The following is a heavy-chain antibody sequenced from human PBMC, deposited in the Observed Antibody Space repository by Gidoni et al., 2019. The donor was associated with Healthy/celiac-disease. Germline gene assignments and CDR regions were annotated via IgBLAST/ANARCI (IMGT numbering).Heavy chain of an antibody. D-gene: IGHD4-17*01. CDR2: IIPIFGTA. V-gene: IGHV1-69*06. CDR1: GGTFSSYA. Sequence: QVQLVQPGAEVKKPGSSVKVSCKASGGTFSSYAISWVRQAPGQGLEWMGGIIPIFGTANYAQKFQGRVTITADKSTSKAYMELSSLRSEDTAVYYCARGVLYTVTTTPFRYWGQGTLVTVSS. CDR3: ARGVLYTVTTTPFRY. J-gene: IGHJ4*02.